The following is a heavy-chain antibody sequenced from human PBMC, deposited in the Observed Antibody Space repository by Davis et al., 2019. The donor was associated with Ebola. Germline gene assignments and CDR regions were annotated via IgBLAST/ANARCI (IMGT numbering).Heavy chain of an antibody. CDR1: GYTLIRYG. Sequence: ASVTVSCKSSGYTLIRYGISWLRQAPGQGLEWMGWINAGNGNTKYSQKFQGRVTITRDTSASIACMELRSLRSDDTAVYYCAGLWHSNYDYWGQGTLVTVSS. J-gene: IGHJ4*02. CDR3: AGLWHSNYDY. D-gene: IGHD4-11*01. V-gene: IGHV1-18*01. CDR2: INAGNGNT.